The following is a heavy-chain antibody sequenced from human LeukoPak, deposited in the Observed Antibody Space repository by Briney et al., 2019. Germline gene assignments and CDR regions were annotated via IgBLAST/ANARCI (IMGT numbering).Heavy chain of an antibody. D-gene: IGHD1-7*01. J-gene: IGHJ5*02. Sequence: GGSLRLSCAASGFTYDDYAMHWVRQAPGRGLEWVSGISWNSGSIGYAVSVKGRFTISRDNAKNSLYLQMNSLRAEDTALYYCAKGYNWNYDYNCFDPGGQGTLVTVSS. CDR2: ISWNSGSI. CDR3: AKGYNWNYDYNCFDP. V-gene: IGHV3-9*01. CDR1: GFTYDDYA.